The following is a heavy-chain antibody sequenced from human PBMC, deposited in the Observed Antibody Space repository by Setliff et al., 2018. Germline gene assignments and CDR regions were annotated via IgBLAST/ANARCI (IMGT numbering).Heavy chain of an antibody. V-gene: IGHV3-23*01. Sequence: PGGSLRLSCAASRFTFSSYAMSWVRQAPGKGLEWVSAISGSAGSTYYADSVKGRFTSSRDNAKNSLYLQMNSLRADDTAVYYCTRVVLAGDFDYWGQGTLGTVSS. CDR1: RFTFSSYA. D-gene: IGHD2-21*01. CDR2: ISGSAGST. J-gene: IGHJ4*02. CDR3: TRVVLAGDFDY.